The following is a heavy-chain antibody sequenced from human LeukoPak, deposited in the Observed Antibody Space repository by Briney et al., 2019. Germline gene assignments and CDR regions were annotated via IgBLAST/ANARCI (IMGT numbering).Heavy chain of an antibody. CDR1: GFTVSSNY. CDR3: ARGGRGSAAVVAPRSFDI. D-gene: IGHD3-22*01. CDR2: ISGSGGST. J-gene: IGHJ3*02. Sequence: GGSLRLSCAASGFTVSSNYMSWVRQAPGKGLEWVSAISGSGGSTYYADSVKGRFTISRDISKNTLYLQMNSLRAEDSALYYCARGGRGSAAVVAPRSFDIWGQGTMVTVSS. V-gene: IGHV3-53*01.